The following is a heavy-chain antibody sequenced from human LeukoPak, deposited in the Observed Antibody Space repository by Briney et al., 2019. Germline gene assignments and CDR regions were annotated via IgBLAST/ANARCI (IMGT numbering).Heavy chain of an antibody. CDR2: IYTSGST. CDR3: ARDWLGYGYGTFDT. V-gene: IGHV4-61*02. D-gene: IGHD5-18*01. CDR1: GGSISSGSYY. J-gene: IGHJ3*02. Sequence: SETLSLTCTVSGGSISSGSYYWSWIRQPAGKGLEWIGRIYTSGSTNYNPSLKSRVTISVDTSKNQFSLKLSSVTAADTAVYYCARDWLGYGYGTFDTWGQGTMVTVSS.